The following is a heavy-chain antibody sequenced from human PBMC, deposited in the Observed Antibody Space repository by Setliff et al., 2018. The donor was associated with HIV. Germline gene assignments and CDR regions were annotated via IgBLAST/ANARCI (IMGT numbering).Heavy chain of an antibody. J-gene: IGHJ4*02. V-gene: IGHV4-39*07. D-gene: IGHD5-18*01. Sequence: PSETLSLTCTVSGGSVSSRGYYWGWIRQPPGKGPEWIANILYGGNTNYNPSLKSRVTISVDTSKNQFSLKLSSVTAADTAVYYCARRVSPTWNSYGYGEFDYWGQGTLVTVSS. CDR3: ARRVSPTWNSYGYGEFDY. CDR1: GGSVSSRGYY. CDR2: ILYGGNT.